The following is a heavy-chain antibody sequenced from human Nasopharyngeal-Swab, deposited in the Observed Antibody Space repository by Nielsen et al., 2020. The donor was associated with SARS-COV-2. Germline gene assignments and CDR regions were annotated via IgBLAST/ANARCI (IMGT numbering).Heavy chain of an antibody. V-gene: IGHV3-23*01. D-gene: IGHD2-15*01. CDR1: GLSFSSFA. CDR3: AKDKVVETGRGFDY. CDR2: ISGSGGST. Sequence: GGSLRLSCGASGLSFSSFAVSWVRQAPGKGLEWVSGISGSGGSTYYADSVKGRFTISRDNSKNTLYLQMNSLRAEDTALYFCAKDKVVETGRGFDYWGQGTLVTVSS. J-gene: IGHJ4*02.